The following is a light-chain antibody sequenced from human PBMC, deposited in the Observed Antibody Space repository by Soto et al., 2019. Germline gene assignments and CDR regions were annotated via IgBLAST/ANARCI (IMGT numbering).Light chain of an antibody. Sequence: DIVMTQSPDSLAVSLGERATINCKSSQSILYNSNNKNYLAWYQQRPGQPPKLLIYWASTRVSGVPDRFSGSGSGTDFTLNISSLQAEDVAVYYSQQCFCTPRTFGKWNKVEIK. CDR1: QSILYNSNNKNY. V-gene: IGKV4-1*01. J-gene: IGKJ1*01. CDR3: QQCFCTPRT. CDR2: WAS.